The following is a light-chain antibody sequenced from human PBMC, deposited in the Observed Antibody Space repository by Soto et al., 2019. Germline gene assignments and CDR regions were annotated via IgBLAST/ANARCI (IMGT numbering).Light chain of an antibody. Sequence: VFTHSPCTLSLSPMYRATRSCRASETVTGKYLAWYQQKVGQAPRLLIFAASNRATGIPDRFSGSGSGTDFTLTISRLEPEDFAMYFCQQYSSPPQTFGQGTKVDI. CDR1: ETVTGKY. J-gene: IGKJ1*01. V-gene: IGKV3-20*01. CDR3: QQYSSPPQT. CDR2: AAS.